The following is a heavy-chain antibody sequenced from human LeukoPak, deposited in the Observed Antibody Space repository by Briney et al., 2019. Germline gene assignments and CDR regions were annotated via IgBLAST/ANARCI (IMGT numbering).Heavy chain of an antibody. CDR2: INHSGRT. CDR1: GGSFSGYY. Sequence: SETLSLTCAVYGGSFSGYYGSWIRQPPGKGLEWIGEINHSGRTNYNPSLKSRVTISVDTSKNQFSLKLSSVTAADTAVYYCAREASQNAAHYMDVWGKGTTVTISS. V-gene: IGHV4-34*01. CDR3: AREASQNAAHYMDV. J-gene: IGHJ6*03. D-gene: IGHD1-1*01.